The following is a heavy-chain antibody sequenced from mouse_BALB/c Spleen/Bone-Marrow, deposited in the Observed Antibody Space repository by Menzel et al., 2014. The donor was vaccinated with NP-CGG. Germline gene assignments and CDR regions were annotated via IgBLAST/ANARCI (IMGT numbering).Heavy chain of an antibody. CDR1: GFPITSGYY. V-gene: IGHV3-6*02. Sequence: EVKVEESGPGLMKPSQSLSLTCSVTGFPITSGYYWNWIRQFPGHTLEWMGYITFDGSYDYNPSLKNRISITRDTSNNQFFLKLNSVTAEDTASYYCARALGSYVWYFDVWGAGTTVTVSS. CDR3: ARALGSYVWYFDV. D-gene: IGHD1-1*02. CDR2: ITFDGSY. J-gene: IGHJ1*01.